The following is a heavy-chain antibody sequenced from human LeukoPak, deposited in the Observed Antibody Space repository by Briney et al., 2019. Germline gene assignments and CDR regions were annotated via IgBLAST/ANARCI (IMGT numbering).Heavy chain of an antibody. Sequence: SQTLSLTCAISGDSVSSFSAAWSWIRQSPSRGLEWLGRTYYRSKWYNDYSVYVQSRITINPDPTKNEFSLLLIFVTPAVMAVDYCARSGGHDSFDIWGQGTRDTVFS. V-gene: IGHV6-1*01. CDR1: GDSVSSFSAA. CDR2: TYYRSKWYN. CDR3: ARSGGHDSFDI. J-gene: IGHJ3*02. D-gene: IGHD3-10*01.